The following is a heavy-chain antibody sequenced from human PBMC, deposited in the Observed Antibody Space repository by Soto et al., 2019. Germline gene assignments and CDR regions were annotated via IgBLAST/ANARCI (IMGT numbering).Heavy chain of an antibody. CDR2: MNPNSGNT. J-gene: IGHJ4*02. D-gene: IGHD3-10*01. V-gene: IGHV1-8*01. CDR3: ARGGVFFFAAPTNPFDY. CDR1: GYTFTSYD. Sequence: QVQLVQSGAEVKKPGASVKVSCKASGYTFTSYDIIWVRQASGQGLEWMGWMNPNSGNTGYAQKFQGRVTMTRNTSISTAYMELSSLRSEDTAVYYCARGGVFFFAAPTNPFDYWGQGTLVTVSS.